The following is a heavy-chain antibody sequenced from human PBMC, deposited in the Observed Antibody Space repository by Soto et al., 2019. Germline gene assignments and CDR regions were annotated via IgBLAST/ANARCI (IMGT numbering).Heavy chain of an antibody. CDR1: GGSFSGYY. Sequence: QVQLQQWGAGLLKPSETLSLTCAVYGGSFSGYYWSWNRQPPGKGLEWIGEINHSGSTNYNPSLKSRVTISVDTSKNQFSLKLSSVTAADTAVYYCARRWGYCSSTSCLPPPRPGRRAFDIWGQGTMVTVSS. J-gene: IGHJ3*02. V-gene: IGHV4-34*01. D-gene: IGHD2-2*01. CDR2: INHSGST. CDR3: ARRWGYCSSTSCLPPPRPGRRAFDI.